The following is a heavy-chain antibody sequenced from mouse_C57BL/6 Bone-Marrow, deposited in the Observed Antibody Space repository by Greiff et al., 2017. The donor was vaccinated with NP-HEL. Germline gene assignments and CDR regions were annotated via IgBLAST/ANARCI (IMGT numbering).Heavy chain of an antibody. Sequence: QVQLQQSGAELVRPGTSVKVSCKASGYAFTNYLIEWVKQRPGQGLEWIGVINHGSGGTNYNEKFKGQATLTADKSSSTAYMQLSSLTSEDSAVYFCARERVYYGSTDGYWYFDVWGTGTTVTVSS. J-gene: IGHJ1*03. D-gene: IGHD1-1*01. CDR2: INHGSGGT. V-gene: IGHV1-54*01. CDR1: GYAFTNYL. CDR3: ARERVYYGSTDGYWYFDV.